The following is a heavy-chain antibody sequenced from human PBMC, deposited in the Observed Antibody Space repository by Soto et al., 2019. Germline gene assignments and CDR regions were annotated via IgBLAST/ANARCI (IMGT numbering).Heavy chain of an antibody. CDR2: MSFDGSNK. CDR3: AKTLHYYDSSGLLYYYGMDV. Sequence: QVQLVESGGGVVQPGRSLRLSCAASGFTFSSYGMQWVRQAPGKGLEWVAVMSFDGSNKYYADSVKGRFTISRDTSKNTLYLQMNSLRAEDTAVYYCAKTLHYYDSSGLLYYYGMDVLGQGTTVTVSS. V-gene: IGHV3-30*18. J-gene: IGHJ6*02. D-gene: IGHD3-22*01. CDR1: GFTFSSYG.